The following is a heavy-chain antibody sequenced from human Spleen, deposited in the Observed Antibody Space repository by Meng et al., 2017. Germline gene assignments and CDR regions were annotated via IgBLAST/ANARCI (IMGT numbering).Heavy chain of an antibody. Sequence: VYVRESGHGLVKPSQPLSLTCTVSGGSISSGGYYWSWIRQHPGKGLEWIGYIYYSGSTNYNPSLKSLVTISLDTSKNQFSLALSSVTAADTAVYYCASYNSGWPQFDSWGQGTLVTVSS. CDR1: GGSISSGGYY. CDR3: ASYNSGWPQFDS. V-gene: IGHV4-31*01. J-gene: IGHJ4*02. D-gene: IGHD6-19*01. CDR2: IYYSGST.